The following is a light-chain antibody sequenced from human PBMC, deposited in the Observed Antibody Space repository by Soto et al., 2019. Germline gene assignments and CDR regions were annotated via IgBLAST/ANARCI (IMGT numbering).Light chain of an antibody. V-gene: IGKV1-39*01. CDR1: QSISSY. Sequence: IQMTQSPSSMSASVGYRVTITCRASQSISSYLNWYQQKPGKAPKILIYAASRLQSGVPSRFIGSRSGTDFTLTISSMKPEDFATYYCQQSYSRVTFGQGTKVDIK. CDR2: AAS. CDR3: QQSYSRVT. J-gene: IGKJ1*01.